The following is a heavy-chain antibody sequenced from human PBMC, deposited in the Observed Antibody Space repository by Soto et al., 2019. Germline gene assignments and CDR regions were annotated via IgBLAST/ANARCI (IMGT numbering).Heavy chain of an antibody. Sequence: QVQLQESGPGLVRPSETLSLTCTVSSDSISSYYWIWIRQSPGKGLEWIGYTDYSGNTNYNPSLKSPVTISGDTSKNQFSLRLSSVTAADTAVYYCARAVGDPLYYLDYWGQGTLVNVSS. CDR3: ARAVGDPLYYLDY. V-gene: IGHV4-59*08. J-gene: IGHJ4*02. D-gene: IGHD6-19*01. CDR2: TDYSGNT. CDR1: SDSISSYY.